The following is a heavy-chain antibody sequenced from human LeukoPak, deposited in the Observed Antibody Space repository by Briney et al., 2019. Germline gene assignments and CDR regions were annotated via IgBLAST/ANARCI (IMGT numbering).Heavy chain of an antibody. V-gene: IGHV4-31*03. CDR2: IYYSGST. Sequence: SQTLSLTCTVSGGSISSGGYYWSWIRQHPGKGLEWIGYIYYSGSTYYNPSLKSRVTISVDTSKNQFSLKLSSVTAADTAVYYCAGDTYCGGDCYSSYWGQGTLVTVSS. CDR3: AGDTYCGGDCYSSY. D-gene: IGHD2-21*02. CDR1: GGSISSGGYY. J-gene: IGHJ4*02.